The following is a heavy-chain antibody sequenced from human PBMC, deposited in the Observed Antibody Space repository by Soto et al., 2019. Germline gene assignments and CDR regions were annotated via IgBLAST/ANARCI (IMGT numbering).Heavy chain of an antibody. CDR2: ISNDGSS. V-gene: IGHV3-74*01. CDR3: ARLPNKSPQN. J-gene: IGHJ1*01. Sequence: VQLVESGGGLVQPGGSLRLSCVASGFTFSSYWMHWFRQAPGKGLVWVSSISNDGSSIYADPVKGRFTISRDNAKNTLYLQMNSLRAEDTAVYYCARLPNKSPQNWGQGTLVIVSP. CDR1: GFTFSSYW.